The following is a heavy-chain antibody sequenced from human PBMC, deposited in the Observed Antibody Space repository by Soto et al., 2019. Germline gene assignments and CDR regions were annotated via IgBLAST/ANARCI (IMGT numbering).Heavy chain of an antibody. CDR3: ARDRGVVSGYYYYGMDV. CDR2: IIPIFGTA. D-gene: IGHD2-2*01. CDR1: GGTFSSYA. Sequence: SVKVSCKASGGTFSSYAISWVRQAPGQGLEWMGGIIPIFGTANYAQKFQGRVTITADKSTSTAYMELSSLRSEDTAVYYCARDRGVVSGYYYYGMDVWGQGTTVTVSS. V-gene: IGHV1-69*06. J-gene: IGHJ6*02.